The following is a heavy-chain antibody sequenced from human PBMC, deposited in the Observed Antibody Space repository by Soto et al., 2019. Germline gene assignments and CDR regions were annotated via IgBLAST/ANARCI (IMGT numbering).Heavy chain of an antibody. Sequence: LVKVSRKASGYAFTGDGSSWGRQAPGQGLEWMGWISAYNGNTNYAQKLQGRVTMTTDTSTSTAYMELRSLRSDDTAVYYCARVSAVAGSGFGPWGQGTLVTVPS. D-gene: IGHD6-19*01. CDR2: ISAYNGNT. J-gene: IGHJ5*02. V-gene: IGHV1-18*04. CDR1: GYAFTGDG. CDR3: ARVSAVAGSGFGP.